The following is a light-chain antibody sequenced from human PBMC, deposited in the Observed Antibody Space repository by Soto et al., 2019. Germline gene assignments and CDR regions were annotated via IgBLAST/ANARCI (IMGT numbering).Light chain of an antibody. Sequence: EIVLTQSPGTLSLSPLEIATLSCMASQSVSSSYLAWYQQKPGQAPRLLIYGASSRATGIPDRFSGSGSGTDFTLTISRLEPEDFAVYYCQQYGSSPRTFGQGTKVDI. V-gene: IGKV3-20*01. CDR3: QQYGSSPRT. CDR2: GAS. CDR1: QSVSSSY. J-gene: IGKJ1*01.